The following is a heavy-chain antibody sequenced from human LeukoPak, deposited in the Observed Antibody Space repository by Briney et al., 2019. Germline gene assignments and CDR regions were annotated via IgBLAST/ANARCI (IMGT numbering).Heavy chain of an antibody. Sequence: SETLSLTCTVSGGSISSYYWSWIRQPPGKGLGWIGYIYTSGSTNYNPSLKSRVTISVDTSKNQFSLKLSSVTAADTAVYYCAGAPYRPGGGAYYYYYMDVWGKGTTVTVSS. J-gene: IGHJ6*03. CDR1: GGSISSYY. CDR3: AGAPYRPGGGAYYYYYMDV. V-gene: IGHV4-4*09. CDR2: IYTSGST. D-gene: IGHD2-2*01.